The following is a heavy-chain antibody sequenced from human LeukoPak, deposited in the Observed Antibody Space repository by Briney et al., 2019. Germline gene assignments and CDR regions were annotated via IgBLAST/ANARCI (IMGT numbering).Heavy chain of an antibody. CDR1: GITFSNAW. CDR3: TTYSSGSCPF. CDR2: IYRSSNGETT. Sequence: GGSLRLSCAASGITFSNAWMTWVRQAPGKGLELVGRIYRSSNGETTDYGAPVKGRFTMSRDDSKNTLYLQINSLKTEDTAVYYCTTYSSGSCPFWGQGTLVTVSS. J-gene: IGHJ4*02. V-gene: IGHV3-15*01. D-gene: IGHD6-19*01.